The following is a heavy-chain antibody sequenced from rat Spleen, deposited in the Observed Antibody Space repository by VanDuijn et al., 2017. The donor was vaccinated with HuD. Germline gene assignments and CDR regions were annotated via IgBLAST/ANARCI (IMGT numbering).Heavy chain of an antibody. Sequence: EVRLVESGGGLVQPGRSLKLSCSASGFTFNNYWMTWIRQTPTKGLEWVASISTGGGNTYYRDSVKGRFTISRDNAKSILYLQMDSLRSEDTATYYCAIRDNNYGYWGQGVMVTVSS. D-gene: IGHD1-10*01. CDR1: GFTFNNYW. CDR2: ISTGGGNT. J-gene: IGHJ2*01. CDR3: AIRDNNYGY. V-gene: IGHV5S23*01.